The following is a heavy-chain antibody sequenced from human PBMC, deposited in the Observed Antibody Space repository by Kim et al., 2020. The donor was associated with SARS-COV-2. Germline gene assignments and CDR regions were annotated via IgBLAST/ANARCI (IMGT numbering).Heavy chain of an antibody. V-gene: IGHV3-30*04. J-gene: IGHJ3*01. CDR3: ARGGYSSSWSIGEAFDF. CDR2: ISVDANNK. CDR1: GFTFSDFA. D-gene: IGHD6-13*01. Sequence: GGSLRLSCAASGFTFSDFAFHWVRQAPGKGLEWVAVISVDANNKYDAESVKGRFTISRDNSKNTLYLQMNSLRAEDTAVYYCARGGYSSSWSIGEAFDFWGEGTMVTVSS.